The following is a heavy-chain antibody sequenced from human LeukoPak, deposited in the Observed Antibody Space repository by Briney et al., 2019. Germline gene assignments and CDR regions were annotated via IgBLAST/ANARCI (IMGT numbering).Heavy chain of an antibody. D-gene: IGHD1-20*01. CDR1: GFIFSDSA. J-gene: IGHJ4*02. CDR2: ISGRGVST. V-gene: IGHV3-23*01. CDR3: AKAASGNWNDVSDY. Sequence: GGSLRLSCAASGFIFSDSAMHWVRQAPGKGLEWVSAISGRGVSTSYADSVRGRFTISRDNSKNTLYLQMNSLRAEDTAVYYCAKAASGNWNDVSDYWGQGTLVTVSS.